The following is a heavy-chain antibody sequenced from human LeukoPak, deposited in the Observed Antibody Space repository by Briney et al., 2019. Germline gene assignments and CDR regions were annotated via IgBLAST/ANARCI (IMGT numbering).Heavy chain of an antibody. D-gene: IGHD3-9*01. J-gene: IGHJ4*02. CDR3: ARGEIFFLD. CDR1: GFTFSTYS. CDR2: ISQDGGDK. Sequence: GGSLRLSCAASGFTFSTYSMGWVRQAPGKGLEWVASISQDGGDKYYVDSVKGRFTISRDNAKNSLYLQMNSLRAEDTALYYCARGEIFFLDGGRGTLATVSS. V-gene: IGHV3-7*01.